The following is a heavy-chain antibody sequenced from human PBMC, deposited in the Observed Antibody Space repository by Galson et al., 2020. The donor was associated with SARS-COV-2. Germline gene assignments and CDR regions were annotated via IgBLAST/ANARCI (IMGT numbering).Heavy chain of an antibody. D-gene: IGHD4-17*01. J-gene: IGHJ2*01. CDR3: ARTVGAPWYFDL. Sequence: SETLSLTCAVYVGSFSGYYWSWIRQPPGGGLEWLGEINDRGTTNYNPSLRSRVTISVDTSKNQFSLSLSSVTTADTATYYCARTVGAPWYFDLWDRGTLVTVSS. V-gene: IGHV4-34*01. CDR1: VGSFSGYY. CDR2: INDRGTT.